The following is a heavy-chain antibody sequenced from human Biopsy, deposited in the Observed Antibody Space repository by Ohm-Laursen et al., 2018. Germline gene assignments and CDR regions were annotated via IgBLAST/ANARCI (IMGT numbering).Heavy chain of an antibody. CDR2: INSMFGTT. CDR1: GGTFSSFG. V-gene: IGHV1-69*01. D-gene: IGHD2-15*01. Sequence: SSVKVSCKASGGTFSSFGISWVRQAPGQGLEWMGEINSMFGTTNYAQTFQGRVTITADESTSTAYMEVSSLSSVTAADTAVYYCARRGSGGRSFDHWGQGTLVTVSS. CDR3: ARRGSGGRSFDH. J-gene: IGHJ4*02.